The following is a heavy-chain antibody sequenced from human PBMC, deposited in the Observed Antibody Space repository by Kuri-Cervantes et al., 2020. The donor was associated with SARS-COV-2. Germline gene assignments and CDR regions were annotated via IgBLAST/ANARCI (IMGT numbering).Heavy chain of an antibody. J-gene: IGHJ6*02. CDR2: IYYSGST. Sequence: ESLKISCTVSGGSISSYYWSWIRQPPGKGLEWIGYIYYSGSTNYNPSLKSRVTISVDTSKNQFSLKPSSVTAADTAVYYCAREGVTDEAYYYYYGMDVWGQGTTVTVSS. CDR1: GGSISSYY. D-gene: IGHD2-21*02. CDR3: AREGVTDEAYYYYYGMDV. V-gene: IGHV4-59*01.